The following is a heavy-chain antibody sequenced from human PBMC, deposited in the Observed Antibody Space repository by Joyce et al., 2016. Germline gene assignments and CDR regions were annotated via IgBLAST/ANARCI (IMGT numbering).Heavy chain of an antibody. CDR1: GYSISRGYY. D-gene: IGHD2-21*01. CDR2: FSRTGTP. V-gene: IGHV4-38-2*01. J-gene: IGHJ4*02. Sequence: QVQLQESGPGLVKPSETLSLTCAVSGYSISRGYYWVWIRQPPGKRLEWIGSFSRTGTPYYNPSLESRVTVSLDTSNDQFSLNLSSVTAADTAIYYCARAPAPTYYFDFWGQGTLVTVSS. CDR3: ARAPAPTYYFDF.